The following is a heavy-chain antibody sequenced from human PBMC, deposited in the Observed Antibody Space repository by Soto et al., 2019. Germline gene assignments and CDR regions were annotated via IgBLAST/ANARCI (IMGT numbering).Heavy chain of an antibody. Sequence: PWETLSLTCTVSGGSVSSGYNYWSWIRQSPGKGLEWIGYISGSGSTGYNPSLKNRLTMSVDRSKNQFTLRLTSVTAADTAVYFCATESGSTYGYFDYWGQGTQVTVSS. D-gene: IGHD5-18*01. CDR1: GGSVSSGYNY. CDR2: ISGSGST. J-gene: IGHJ4*02. V-gene: IGHV4-30-4*01. CDR3: ATESGSTYGYFDY.